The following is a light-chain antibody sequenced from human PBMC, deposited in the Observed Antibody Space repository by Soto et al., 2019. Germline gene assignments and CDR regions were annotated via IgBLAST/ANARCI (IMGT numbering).Light chain of an antibody. J-gene: IGLJ1*01. CDR2: DVG. V-gene: IGLV2-14*01. Sequence: QSALTQPASVSGSPGQSITIACTGTSSDIGGYNFVSWYQQHPGKAPKLLIYDVGNRPSGVSNRFSGSKSGNTASLTISGLEEEDEAHYYCNSYRSVSTYVFGTGTKLTVL. CDR1: SSDIGGYNF. CDR3: NSYRSVSTYV.